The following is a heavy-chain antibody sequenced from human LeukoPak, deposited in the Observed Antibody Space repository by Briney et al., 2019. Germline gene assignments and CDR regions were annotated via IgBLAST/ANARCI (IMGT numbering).Heavy chain of an antibody. CDR1: GYTFTSYY. CDR2: INPNSGGT. CDR3: ARQGSIAEAGSFDY. D-gene: IGHD6-13*01. V-gene: IGHV1-2*02. J-gene: IGHJ4*02. Sequence: ASVKVSCKASGYTFTSYYMHWVRQAPGQGLEWMGWINPNSGGTNYAQKFQGRVTMTRDTSISTAYMELSRLRSDDTAVYYCARQGSIAEAGSFDYWGQGTLVTVSS.